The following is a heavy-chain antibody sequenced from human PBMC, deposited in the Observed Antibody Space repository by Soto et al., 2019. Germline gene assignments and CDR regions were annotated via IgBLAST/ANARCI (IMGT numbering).Heavy chain of an antibody. CDR1: GGSISSGVYY. CDR3: ARDSRAPGVRVATGLDYGMDV. CDR2: IYYSGST. Sequence: PLEILSLTCTVSGGSISSGVYYWSWIRQHPGKGLEWIGYIYYSGSTYYNPSLKSRVTISVDTSKDQFSLKLSSVTAADTAVYYCARDSRAPGVRVATGLDYGMDVWGQGTTVTVSS. J-gene: IGHJ6*02. V-gene: IGHV4-31*03. D-gene: IGHD5-12*01.